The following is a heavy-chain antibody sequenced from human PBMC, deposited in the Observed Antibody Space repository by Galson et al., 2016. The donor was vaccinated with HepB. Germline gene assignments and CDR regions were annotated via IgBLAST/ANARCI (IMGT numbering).Heavy chain of an antibody. CDR2: ISQSGRT. J-gene: IGHJ6*02. V-gene: IGHV4-4*02. CDR3: ARDVRPLTQTWDV. Sequence: SETLSLTCAVSGDSISSTNWWSWLRQYPRKGLGGIGEISQSGRTNYNPSLKSRVTIAVDKSENQFSPALHSVTAADTAVYYCARDVRPLTQTWDVWGQGTTVTVS. CDR1: GDSISSTNW.